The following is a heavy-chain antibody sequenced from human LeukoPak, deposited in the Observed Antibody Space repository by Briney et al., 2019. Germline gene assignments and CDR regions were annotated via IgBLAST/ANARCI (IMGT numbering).Heavy chain of an antibody. J-gene: IGHJ4*02. V-gene: IGHV3-23*01. Sequence: GGSLRLSCEASGFTFSSYWMSWVRQAPGKGLEWVSGTSDRGDYTYYADSVKGRFTISRDSSKNTLFLQMNSLRAEDTALYFCARKAQYNGHYPLDYWGQGTLVTVSS. CDR1: GFTFSSYW. CDR2: TSDRGDYT. CDR3: ARKAQYNGHYPLDY. D-gene: IGHD1-7*01.